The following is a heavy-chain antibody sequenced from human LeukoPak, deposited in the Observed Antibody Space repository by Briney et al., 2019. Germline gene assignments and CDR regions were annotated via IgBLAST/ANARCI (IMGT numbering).Heavy chain of an antibody. Sequence: GGSLRLSCAASGFTFSNAWMSWVRQAPGKGLEWVGRIKSKTEGGTTDYAAPVKGRFTISRDDSKNTLYLQMNSLKTEDTAVYYCTTDPGIYYGDWGQGTLVTVSS. CDR2: IKSKTEGGTT. V-gene: IGHV3-15*01. CDR1: GFTFSNAW. D-gene: IGHD3-10*01. J-gene: IGHJ4*02. CDR3: TTDPGIYYGD.